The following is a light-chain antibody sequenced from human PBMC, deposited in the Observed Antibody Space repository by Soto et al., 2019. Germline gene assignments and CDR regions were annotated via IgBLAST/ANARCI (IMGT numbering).Light chain of an antibody. J-gene: IGLJ2*01. CDR1: SEHSTYD. V-gene: IGLV4-69*01. CDR3: QTWGTGIQV. CDR2: VNTYGSH. Sequence: QPVLTQSPSASASLGASVKLTCTLSSEHSTYDIAWHQQQPEKGPRYLMKVNTYGSHTKGAGIPDRFSGSSSGAERYLTISSLQSEDEADYYCQTWGTGIQVFGGGTKLTVL.